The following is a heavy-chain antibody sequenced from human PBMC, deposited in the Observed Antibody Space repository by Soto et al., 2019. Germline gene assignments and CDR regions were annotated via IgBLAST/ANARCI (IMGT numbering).Heavy chain of an antibody. CDR2: IIPVFGTV. V-gene: IGHV1-69*01. D-gene: IGHD6-13*01. CDR3: ARDNPYTNSFGNWFDP. CDR1: GGTFSNYA. J-gene: IGHJ5*02. Sequence: QVRLVQSGAEVKKPGSSVKVSCKASGGTFSNYAITWLRLPPGQGLEWLGGIIPVFGTVNYAQKIQGRVTITADESTSTAYMELNRLRSEDTAVYYCARDNPYTNSFGNWFDPWGQGTLVIVS.